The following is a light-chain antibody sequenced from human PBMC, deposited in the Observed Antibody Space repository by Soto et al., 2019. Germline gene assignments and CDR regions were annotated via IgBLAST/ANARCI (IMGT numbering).Light chain of an antibody. Sequence: EIVMTQSPATLSVSPGGRATLSCRASQSVSSNLAWYQQKPGQAPRLLIYGASTRATGIPTRFSGSGSGTDFTLTISNLEPEDFAVYYCQQHISWPLTFGGGTKVDIK. CDR3: QQHISWPLT. CDR2: GAS. V-gene: IGKV3-15*01. J-gene: IGKJ4*01. CDR1: QSVSSN.